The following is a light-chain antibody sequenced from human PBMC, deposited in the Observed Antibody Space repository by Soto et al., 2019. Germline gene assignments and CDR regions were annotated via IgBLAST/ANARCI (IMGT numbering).Light chain of an antibody. J-gene: IGKJ5*01. CDR1: QSISIIF. CDR3: QQRSNWPPIT. V-gene: IGKV3D-20*02. CDR2: GAS. Sequence: EIVLTHSPGTLSLSPCEGATLSVSASQSISIIFLAWYQQKPGQAPRLVFYGASGRATGIPDRFSGSGSGTDFTLTISSLEPEDFAVYYCQQRSNWPPITFGQGTRLEIK.